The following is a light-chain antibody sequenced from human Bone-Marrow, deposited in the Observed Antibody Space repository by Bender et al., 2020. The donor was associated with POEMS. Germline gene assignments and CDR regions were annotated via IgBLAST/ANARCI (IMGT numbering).Light chain of an antibody. CDR2: DVF. CDR3: CSFAGRQTVML. Sequence: QSALTQPASVSGSPGQSITISCTGTSSDIGAYNLVSWYQQHPGIAPRLIIYDVFNRPSGVSDRFSGSKSGNTASLTIFGLQAEDEADYYCCSFAGRQTVMLFGGGTKVTLL. J-gene: IGLJ3*02. V-gene: IGLV2-23*02. CDR1: SSDIGAYNL.